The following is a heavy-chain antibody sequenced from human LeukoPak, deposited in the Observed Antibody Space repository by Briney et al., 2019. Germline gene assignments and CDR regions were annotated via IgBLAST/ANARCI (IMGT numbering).Heavy chain of an antibody. Sequence: PSETLYLTCTVSGFSISSGYYWGWIRQPAGKGLEWIGRIYTSGSTNYNPSLKSRVTISVDTSKNQFSLKVSSVTAADTAVYYCARRGKLRGPPAGDAFDIWGQGTMVTVSS. V-gene: IGHV4-61*02. CDR2: IYTSGST. J-gene: IGHJ3*02. CDR1: GFSISSGYY. D-gene: IGHD3-10*01. CDR3: ARRGKLRGPPAGDAFDI.